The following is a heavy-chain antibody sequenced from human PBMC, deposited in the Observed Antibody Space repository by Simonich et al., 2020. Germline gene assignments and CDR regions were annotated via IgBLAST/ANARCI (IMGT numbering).Heavy chain of an antibody. J-gene: IGHJ2*01. Sequence: EVQLVESGGGLVQPGGSLRLSCAASGFTFSSYWMHWVRQAPGKGLVWVPSINRNGSRTSYADSGKGRFTISRDNAKNTLYLQMNSLRAEDTAVYYCAREAGDLWYFDLWGRGTLVTVSS. D-gene: IGHD7-27*01. CDR2: INRNGSRT. CDR3: AREAGDLWYFDL. V-gene: IGHV3-74*01. CDR1: GFTFSSYW.